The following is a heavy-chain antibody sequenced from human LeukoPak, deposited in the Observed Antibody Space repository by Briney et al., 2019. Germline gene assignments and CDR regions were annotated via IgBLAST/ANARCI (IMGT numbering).Heavy chain of an antibody. D-gene: IGHD6-13*01. CDR1: GYTFTDYY. CDR2: INPNSGNT. J-gene: IGHJ6*03. CDR3: ARARLGSSSWNYYYYYYMDV. V-gene: IGHV1-8*03. Sequence: ASVKVSCKASGYTFTDYYVHWVRQAPGQGLEWMGWINPNSGNTGYAQKFQGRVTITRNTSISTAYMELSSLRSEDTAVYYCARARLGSSSWNYYYYYYMDVWGKGTTVTVSS.